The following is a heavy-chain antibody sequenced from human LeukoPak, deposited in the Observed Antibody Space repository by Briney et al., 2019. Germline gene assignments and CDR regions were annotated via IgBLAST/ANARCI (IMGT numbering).Heavy chain of an antibody. CDR3: ASGSSWYIFDY. Sequence: GGSLRVSCVTSVFTFSSYAKSWVAPAPGKGGEGVSAISGSSASTYYADTVKGPFTISRDNSKNAPYLQMNSLRAEDTAVYYCASGSSWYIFDYWGQGTLVTVSS. CDR2: ISGSSAST. V-gene: IGHV3-23*01. CDR1: VFTFSSYA. D-gene: IGHD6-13*01. J-gene: IGHJ4*02.